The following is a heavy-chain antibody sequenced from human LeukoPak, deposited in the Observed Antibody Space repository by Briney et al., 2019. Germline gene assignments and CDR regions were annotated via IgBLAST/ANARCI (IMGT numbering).Heavy chain of an antibody. CDR1: GFTFSGHW. V-gene: IGHV3-7*01. CDR2: INQVGSDK. CDR3: ARSYYDSSGYWCY. Sequence: GGSLRLSCAASGFTFSGHWMSWVRQAPGKGLEWVANINQVGSDKYYVDSVKGRFTISRDNANNLLYLQMNSLRGEDTAVYYCARSYYDSSGYWCYWGQGTLVTVSS. J-gene: IGHJ4*02. D-gene: IGHD3-22*01.